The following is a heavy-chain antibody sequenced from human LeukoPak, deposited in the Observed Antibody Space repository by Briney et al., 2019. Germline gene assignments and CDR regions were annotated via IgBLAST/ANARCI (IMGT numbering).Heavy chain of an antibody. J-gene: IGHJ4*02. D-gene: IGHD2-21*01. V-gene: IGHV4-59*08. Sequence: SETLSLTCSVSGGSMGTYYWTWVRQPPGKGLEWIGYIYYRGSTNYNPSLKSRVTISEDTAKNQFSLKLTSVTAADTAVHYCARHGAIPEYWGQGSLVIVSS. CDR2: IYYRGST. CDR1: GGSMGTYY. CDR3: ARHGAIPEY.